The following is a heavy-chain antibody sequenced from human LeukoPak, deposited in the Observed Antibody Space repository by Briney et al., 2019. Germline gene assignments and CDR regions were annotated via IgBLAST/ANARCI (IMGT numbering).Heavy chain of an antibody. V-gene: IGHV3-11*04. Sequence: PGGSLRLSCAASGFTFSDYYMSWIRQAPGKGLEWVSYISSSGSTIYYADSVKGRFTISRDNAKNSLYLQMDSLRAEDTAVYYCARAAYYYDSSGSLRLGAFDIWGQGTMVTVSS. CDR3: ARAAYYYDSSGSLRLGAFDI. CDR1: GFTFSDYY. J-gene: IGHJ3*02. CDR2: ISSSGSTI. D-gene: IGHD3-22*01.